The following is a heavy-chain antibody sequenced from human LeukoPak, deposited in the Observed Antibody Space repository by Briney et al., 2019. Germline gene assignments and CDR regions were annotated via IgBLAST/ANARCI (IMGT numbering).Heavy chain of an antibody. CDR2: IIPIFGTA. D-gene: IGHD3-22*01. Sequence: VASVKVSCKASGYTFTSYGISWVRQAPGQGLEWMGGIIPIFGTANYAQKFQGRVTITADESTSTAYMELSSLRSEDTAVYYCARVSDSSGYPTGYFDYWGQGTLVTVSS. CDR3: ARVSDSSGYPTGYFDY. CDR1: GYTFTSYG. J-gene: IGHJ4*02. V-gene: IGHV1-69*13.